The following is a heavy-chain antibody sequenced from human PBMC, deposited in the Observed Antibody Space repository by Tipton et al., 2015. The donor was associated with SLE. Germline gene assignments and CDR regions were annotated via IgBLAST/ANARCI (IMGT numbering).Heavy chain of an antibody. J-gene: IGHJ6*02. CDR3: ARAGYCTNGVCSTTYYYYGMDV. D-gene: IGHD2-8*01. CDR1: GFTFSSYW. Sequence: SLRLSCAASGFTFSSYWMGWVRQAPGKGLEWVANIKQDGSEKYYVDSVKGRFTISRDNAKNSLYLQMNSLRAEDTAVYYCARAGYCTNGVCSTTYYYYGMDVWGQGTTVTVSS. V-gene: IGHV3-7*01. CDR2: IKQDGSEK.